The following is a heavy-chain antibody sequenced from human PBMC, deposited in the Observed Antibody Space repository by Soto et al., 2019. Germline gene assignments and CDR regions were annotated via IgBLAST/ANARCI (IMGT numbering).Heavy chain of an antibody. V-gene: IGHV3-30*03. D-gene: IGHD4-17*01. CDR1: GFIFSASG. CDR3: GTYGGYELDL. Sequence: QVQLVESGGGVVQPGRSLRLSCAASGFIFSASGMHWVRQPPGKGLEWVTIISYDGSSKYYADSVKGRFTISRDNSKNPLYLQMNSLRPEDTAVYYCGTYGGYELDLWGQGTLVTVSS. CDR2: ISYDGSSK. J-gene: IGHJ5*02.